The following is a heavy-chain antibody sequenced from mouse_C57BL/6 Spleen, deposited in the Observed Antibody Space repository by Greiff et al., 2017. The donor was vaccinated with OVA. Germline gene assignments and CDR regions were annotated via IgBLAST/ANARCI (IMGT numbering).Heavy chain of an antibody. V-gene: IGHV1-82*01. D-gene: IGHD4-1*01. CDR2: IYPGDGDT. CDR1: GYAFSSSW. Sequence: QVQLQQSGPELVKPGASVKISCKASGYAFSSSWMNWVKQRPGKGLEWIGRIYPGDGDTNYNGKFKGKATLTADKSSSTAYMQLSSLTSEDSAVYFCARENWDVRFAYWGQGTLVTVSA. J-gene: IGHJ3*01. CDR3: ARENWDVRFAY.